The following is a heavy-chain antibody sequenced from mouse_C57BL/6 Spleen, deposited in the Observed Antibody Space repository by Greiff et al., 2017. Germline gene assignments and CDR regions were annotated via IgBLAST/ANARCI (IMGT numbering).Heavy chain of an antibody. J-gene: IGHJ3*01. CDR2: INPSTGGT. Sequence: VQLQQSGPELVKPGASVKISCKASGYSFTGYYMNWVKQSPEKSLEWIGEINPSTGGTTYNQKFKAKATLTVDKSSSTAYMQLKSLTSEDSAVYFGACDYDCFFAYWGQGTLVTVSA. CDR1: GYSFTGYY. D-gene: IGHD2-4*01. V-gene: IGHV1-42*01. CDR3: ACDYDCFFAY.